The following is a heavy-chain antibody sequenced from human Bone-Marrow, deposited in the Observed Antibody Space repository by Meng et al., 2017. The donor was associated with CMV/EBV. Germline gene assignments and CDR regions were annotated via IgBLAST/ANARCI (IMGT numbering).Heavy chain of an antibody. V-gene: IGHV1-2*02. D-gene: IGHD1-1*01. CDR2: INAHSGGT. CDR1: GFIFTAYY. Sequence: ASVKVSCKRSGFIFTAYYVHWVRQAPGQGLEWVGCINAHSGGTNYAPKYQGRVTMTRDTSINTAYMELSRLRADDTALFFCARDPHWNDDYGIDVWGQGPTVTVSS. J-gene: IGHJ6*02. CDR3: ARDPHWNDDYGIDV.